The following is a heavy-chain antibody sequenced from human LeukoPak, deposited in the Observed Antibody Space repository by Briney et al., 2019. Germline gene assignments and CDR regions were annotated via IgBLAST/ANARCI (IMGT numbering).Heavy chain of an antibody. CDR3: ARDKGALNYYGSGRNCFDP. V-gene: IGHV1-3*01. Sequence: GASVKVSCKASGYTFTSYAMHWVRQAPGQRLEWMGWINAGNGNTKYSEKFQDRVTITRDTSATTAYMELSCLRSEDTAVYYCARDKGALNYYGSGRNCFDPWGQGTLVTVSS. J-gene: IGHJ5*02. CDR1: GYTFTSYA. D-gene: IGHD3-10*01. CDR2: INAGNGNT.